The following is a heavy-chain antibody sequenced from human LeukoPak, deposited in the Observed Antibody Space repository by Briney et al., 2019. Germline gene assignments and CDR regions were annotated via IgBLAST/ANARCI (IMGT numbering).Heavy chain of an antibody. CDR3: ARQGGSSSPYYYYYMDV. V-gene: IGHV4-38-2*01. CDR2: MCHSGST. D-gene: IGHD6-13*01. CDR1: GYSISSGYY. Sequence: SETLSLTCAVSGYSISSGYYWCWFRQPPGKGLEWIGCMCHSGSTYYNPSLKSRVTISVDTSKNQFSLKLSSVTAADTAVYYCARQGGSSSPYYYYYMDVWGKGTTVTVSS. J-gene: IGHJ6*03.